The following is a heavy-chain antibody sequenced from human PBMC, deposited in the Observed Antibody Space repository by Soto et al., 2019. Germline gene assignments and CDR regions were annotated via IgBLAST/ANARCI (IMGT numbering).Heavy chain of an antibody. Sequence: SGPTLVNPTETLTLTCTVSGISLSNARTGVSWIRQPPGKALEWLAHIFSNDEKSYRTSLKSRLTISKDTSKGQVVLTMTNVDPVDTATYYCGRILRNNHHPPDYWGQGILVTVSS. J-gene: IGHJ4*02. CDR2: IFSNDEK. V-gene: IGHV2-26*01. CDR3: GRILRNNHHPPDY. CDR1: GISLSNARTG.